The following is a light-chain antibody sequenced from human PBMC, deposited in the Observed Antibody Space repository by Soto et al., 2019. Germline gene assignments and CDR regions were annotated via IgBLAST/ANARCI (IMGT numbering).Light chain of an antibody. CDR2: DAS. Sequence: VVTQSPASLSVSPGDRVTISCRAGPISSNLAWHQQRPGQAPRLLIYDASNRATGIPARFSGSGSGTDFTLTINSLEPEDSAVYYCQQRSNWPSITFGQGTRLEIK. CDR1: PISSN. V-gene: IGKV3-11*01. J-gene: IGKJ5*01. CDR3: QQRSNWPSIT.